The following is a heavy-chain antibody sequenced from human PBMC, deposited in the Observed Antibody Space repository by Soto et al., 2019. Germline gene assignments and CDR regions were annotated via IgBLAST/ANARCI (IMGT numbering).Heavy chain of an antibody. V-gene: IGHV1-69*06. Sequence: GASVKVSCNAYGGTFSSYAISGVRQAPGQGLEWMGGIIPVFGTGIYAQKFQGRVTITADKSTNTAYMELSSLRSEDTAVYFCARVGGTGGYTYGLDYWGQGTLVTVSS. J-gene: IGHJ4*02. CDR2: IIPVFGTG. CDR1: GGTFSSYA. D-gene: IGHD5-18*01. CDR3: ARVGGTGGYTYGLDY.